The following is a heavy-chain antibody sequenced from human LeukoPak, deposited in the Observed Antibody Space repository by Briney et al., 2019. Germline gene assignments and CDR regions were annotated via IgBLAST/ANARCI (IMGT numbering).Heavy chain of an antibody. CDR1: GVSISSGAYY. D-gene: IGHD3-3*01. J-gene: IGHJ4*02. Sequence: PSETLSLTCTVSGVSISSGAYYWSWIRQSPGKGLEWIGYIHHGGSAYYNLSLRSRVTMSVDRSKNQISLRLTSVTPTDTAVYYCARSPVGVVSPFHYWGQGTPVTVSS. CDR2: IHHGGSA. CDR3: ARSPVGVVSPFHY. V-gene: IGHV4-30-2*06.